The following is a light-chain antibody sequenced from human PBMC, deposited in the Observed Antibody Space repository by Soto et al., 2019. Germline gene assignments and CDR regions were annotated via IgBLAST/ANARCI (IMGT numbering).Light chain of an antibody. Sequence: SLAVSLGERATINCKSSQTVLYSSNNKIYLAWYQQKPRQPPKLLIYWASTRESGVPDRFSGSGSGTDFTLTISSLQAEDVAVYYCQQYYTTPWTFGQGTKVEIK. J-gene: IGKJ1*01. V-gene: IGKV4-1*01. CDR2: WAS. CDR3: QQYYTTPWT. CDR1: QTVLYSSNNKIY.